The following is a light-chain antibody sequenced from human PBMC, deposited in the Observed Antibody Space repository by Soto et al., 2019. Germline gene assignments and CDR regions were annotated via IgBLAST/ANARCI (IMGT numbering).Light chain of an antibody. CDR3: MHGTHWPYT. V-gene: IGKV2-30*01. CDR1: QSLIYSEGKTY. Sequence: DAVLTQSPLSLPVTLGQPASISCRSSQSLIYSEGKTYLNWFHQRPGQSPRRLIYKVSNRDSGVPDRFSGSGSDTDFTLKISSVEAEDVGVYFCMHGTHWPYTFGQGTKLEIK. CDR2: KVS. J-gene: IGKJ2*01.